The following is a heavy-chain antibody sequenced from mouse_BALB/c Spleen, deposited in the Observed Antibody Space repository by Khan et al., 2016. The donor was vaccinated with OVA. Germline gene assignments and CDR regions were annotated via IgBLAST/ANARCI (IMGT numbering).Heavy chain of an antibody. CDR3: ARNGDYVHWYFDV. Sequence: QVQLQQSGPGLVQPSQSLSITCTVSGCSLSSYGVHWVRQSPGKGLEWLGVIWSGGSTDYNAAFISRLSISKDNSKSQVFFKMNSLQANDTAIYYCARNGDYVHWYFDVWGAGTTVTVSS. CDR1: GCSLSSYG. CDR2: IWSGGST. D-gene: IGHD2-13*01. J-gene: IGHJ1*01. V-gene: IGHV2-2*02.